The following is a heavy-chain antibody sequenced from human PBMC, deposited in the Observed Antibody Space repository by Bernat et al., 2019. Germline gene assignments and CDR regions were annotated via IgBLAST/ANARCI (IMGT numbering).Heavy chain of an antibody. CDR2: ISYDGSTK. D-gene: IGHD1-26*01. V-gene: IGHV3-30*03. Sequence: VQLVESGGGLVQPGGSLRLSCAASGFTLSNYGMHWVRQAPGKGLEWVAVISYDGSTKYYADSVKGRFTISRDNSKNTLYLQMNSLRAEDTAVYYCARGGYWGSYADNDYWGQGTLVAVSS. CDR1: GFTLSNYG. CDR3: ARGGYWGSYADNDY. J-gene: IGHJ4*02.